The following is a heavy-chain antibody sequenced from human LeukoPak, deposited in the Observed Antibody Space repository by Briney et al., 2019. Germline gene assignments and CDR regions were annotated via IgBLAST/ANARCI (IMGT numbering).Heavy chain of an antibody. Sequence: GGSLRLSCAASGFTFSSYSMNWVRQAPGRGLEWVALIWYDGRNKYYADSVKGRFTISRDNSKNTLSLQLNSLRDEDTAVYYCARDGGSSGYHDALDIWGQGTMVTVSA. V-gene: IGHV3-33*08. J-gene: IGHJ3*02. D-gene: IGHD3-22*01. CDR3: ARDGGSSGYHDALDI. CDR2: IWYDGRNK. CDR1: GFTFSSYS.